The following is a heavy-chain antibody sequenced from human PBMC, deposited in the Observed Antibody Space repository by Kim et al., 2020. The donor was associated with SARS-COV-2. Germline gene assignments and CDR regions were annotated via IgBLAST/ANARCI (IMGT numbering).Heavy chain of an antibody. CDR3: AREDGTNTNDY. CDR1: GFNFSGYW. J-gene: IGHJ4*02. CDR2: IKQDGSQI. D-gene: IGHD1-1*01. Sequence: GGSLRLSCAASGFNFSGYWMSWFRQTPGKGLEWVANIKQDGSQIQYVDSVKGRFTISRDNAKKSLYLQMNSLRAEDTAVYYCAREDGTNTNDYWGQGTLVTVSS. V-gene: IGHV3-7*03.